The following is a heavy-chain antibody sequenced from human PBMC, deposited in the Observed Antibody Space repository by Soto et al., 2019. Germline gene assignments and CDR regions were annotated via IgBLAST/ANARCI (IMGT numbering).Heavy chain of an antibody. V-gene: IGHV4-59*12. J-gene: IGHJ4*02. CDR3: ARGYDILTFDY. CDR1: GGSISGYY. CDR2: ISYSGST. Sequence: SESLSLTCTVSGGSISGYYWSWIRQSPEKGLEYIGYISYSGSTNYNPSLKSRVTTSLDTSKNQFSLKLSSVTAADTAVYYCARGYDILTFDYWGQGTLVTVSS. D-gene: IGHD3-9*01.